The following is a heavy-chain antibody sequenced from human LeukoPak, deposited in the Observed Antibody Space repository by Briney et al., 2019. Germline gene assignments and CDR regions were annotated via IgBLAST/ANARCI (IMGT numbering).Heavy chain of an antibody. CDR1: RGSVKTYS. J-gene: IGHJ4*02. CDR2: VSYSGAA. Sequence: SETLSLTCTVSRGSVKTYSWSWVRQPPGKGLEWIGYVSYSGAANYNPSLKSRVTISVDTSKNQFSLKLSSVTAADTAVYYCARHIALWFGELRYYFDYWGQGTLVTVSS. D-gene: IGHD3-10*01. CDR3: ARHIALWFGELRYYFDY. V-gene: IGHV4-59*08.